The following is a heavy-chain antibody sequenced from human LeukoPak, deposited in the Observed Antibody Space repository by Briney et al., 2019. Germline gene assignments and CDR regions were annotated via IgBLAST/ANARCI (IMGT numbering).Heavy chain of an antibody. V-gene: IGHV3-53*01. CDR1: GFTFRSYD. J-gene: IGHJ3*02. Sequence: PGGSLRLSCEASGFTFRSYDMYWVRQAPGKGLEWVSVIYSGGSSYYAESVKGRFTISRDNSKNTLYLQMNSLRDEDTAVYYCAREARRGNGFDIWGQGTMVTVSS. CDR2: IYSGGSS. D-gene: IGHD3-16*01. CDR3: AREARRGNGFDI.